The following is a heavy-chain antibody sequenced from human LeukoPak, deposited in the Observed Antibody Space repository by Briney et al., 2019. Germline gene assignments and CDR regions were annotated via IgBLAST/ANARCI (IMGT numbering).Heavy chain of an antibody. CDR3: AKRGGALSD. CDR1: GYLFTDFY. Sequence: ASVKVSCKTSGYLFTDFYIHWVRQVPGQGLEWMGWMNPNNGDTKSAPKFQGRVAMTRVTSINTAYMEVTGLTPADTAIYYCAKRGGALSDWGQGTPVTVTS. J-gene: IGHJ4*02. V-gene: IGHV1-2*02. CDR2: MNPNNGDT. D-gene: IGHD2-21*01.